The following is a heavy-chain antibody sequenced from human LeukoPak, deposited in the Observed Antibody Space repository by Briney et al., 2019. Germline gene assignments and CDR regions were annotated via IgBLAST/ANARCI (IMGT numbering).Heavy chain of an antibody. CDR2: FSATDGST. D-gene: IGHD6-13*01. Sequence: GGSLRPSCAASGFSFSTYAMTWVRQAPGKGLEWVSAFSATDGSTQYAESVKGRFTISKDSTTNTLFLQINSLRAEDTAVYYCARCRIAAAGTGAFDVWGQGTMVTVSS. J-gene: IGHJ3*01. V-gene: IGHV3-23*01. CDR1: GFSFSTYA. CDR3: ARCRIAAAGTGAFDV.